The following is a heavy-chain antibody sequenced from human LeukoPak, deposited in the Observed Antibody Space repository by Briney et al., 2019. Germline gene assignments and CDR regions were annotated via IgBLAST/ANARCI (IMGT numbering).Heavy chain of an antibody. CDR3: ARLPDVGGWPFDY. CDR1: DDSISRDF. D-gene: IGHD6-19*01. CDR2: IRYSGRT. V-gene: IGHV4-59*01. Sequence: SETLSLTCTASDDSISRDFWTWIRQPPGKGLEWIGYIRYSGRTEYNPSLKSRVTISIQTSKNQFSLKLTSVTAADTAIYYCARLPDVGGWPFDYWGKEILVTVSS. J-gene: IGHJ4*02.